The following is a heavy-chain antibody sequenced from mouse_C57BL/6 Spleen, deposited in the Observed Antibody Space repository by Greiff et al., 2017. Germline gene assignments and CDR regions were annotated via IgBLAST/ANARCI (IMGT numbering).Heavy chain of an antibody. D-gene: IGHD1-3*01. Sequence: EVQGVESGGGLVKPGGSLKLSCAASGFTFSSYAMSWVRQTPEKRLEWVATISDGGGYTYYPDNVKGRFTISRDNAKNNLYLQMSHLKSEDTAMYYGARDEGYRVKDWYFGVWGTGTTVTVSS. CDR2: ISDGGGYT. CDR3: ARDEGYRVKDWYFGV. CDR1: GFTFSSYA. V-gene: IGHV5-4*01. J-gene: IGHJ1*03.